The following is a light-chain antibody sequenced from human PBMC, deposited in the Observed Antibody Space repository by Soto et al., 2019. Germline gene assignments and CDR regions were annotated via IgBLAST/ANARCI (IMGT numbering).Light chain of an antibody. J-gene: IGLJ2*01. CDR1: SSDVGGYIS. CDR3: SSYTSSSPLE. Sequence: QSALTQPASVSGSPGQSITISCTGTSSDVGGYISVSWYQQHPGKAPKLMIYDVSNRPSGVSNRFSGSKSGNTASLTISGLQAEDGADYYCSSYTSSSPLEFGGGTKLTVL. V-gene: IGLV2-14*01. CDR2: DVS.